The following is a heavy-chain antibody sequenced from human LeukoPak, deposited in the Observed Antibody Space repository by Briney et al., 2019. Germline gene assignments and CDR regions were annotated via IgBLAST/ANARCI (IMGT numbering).Heavy chain of an antibody. CDR3: ARSDYGDYPGYFQH. Sequence: SETLSLTCTVSGGSISSGAYYWSWIRQHPGKGLEWIGYIYYSGSTYYNPSLKSRVTISVGTSKNQFSLKLSSVTAADTAVYYCARSDYGDYPGYFQHWGQGTLVIVSS. D-gene: IGHD4-17*01. CDR1: GGSISSGAYY. J-gene: IGHJ1*01. V-gene: IGHV4-31*03. CDR2: IYYSGST.